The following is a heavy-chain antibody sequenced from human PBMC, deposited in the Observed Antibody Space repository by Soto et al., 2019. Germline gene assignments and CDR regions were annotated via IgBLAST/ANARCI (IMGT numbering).Heavy chain of an antibody. D-gene: IGHD2-8*01. CDR1: GFTFSSFA. J-gene: IGHJ6*03. Sequence: PGGSLRLSCAASGFTFSSFAMSWVRHAPGKGLEWVSEITGSTGTTYYADSVKGRFTISRDNSKNTLYLQMNSLRAEDTAVYYCASLPQGVNYYYMDVWGKGTTVTVSS. CDR3: ASLPQGVNYYYMDV. V-gene: IGHV3-23*01. CDR2: ITGSTGTT.